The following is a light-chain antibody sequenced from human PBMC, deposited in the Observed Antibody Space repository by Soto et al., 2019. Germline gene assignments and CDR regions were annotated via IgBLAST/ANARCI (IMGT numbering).Light chain of an antibody. CDR2: GAS. Sequence: EIVLTQSPGTLSLSPGERVTLSFRASQSVSSSYLAWYQQKPGQAPRLLIYGASSRATGIPDRFSGSGSGTDFTLTISRLEPEDFAVYYCQQYGSSPWTFGQGTKVEIK. CDR3: QQYGSSPWT. J-gene: IGKJ1*01. CDR1: QSVSSSY. V-gene: IGKV3-20*01.